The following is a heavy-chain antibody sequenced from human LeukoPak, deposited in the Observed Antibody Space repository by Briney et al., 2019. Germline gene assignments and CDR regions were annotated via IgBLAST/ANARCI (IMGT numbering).Heavy chain of an antibody. CDR3: ARIPQYYYDSSGYGPAQH. J-gene: IGHJ1*01. CDR1: GGTFSSYA. D-gene: IGHD3-22*01. Sequence: SVKVSCKASGGTFSSYAISWVRQAPGQGREWMGRIIPIFGIANYAQKFQGRVTITADKSTSTAYMELSSLRSEDTAVYYCARIPQYYYDSSGYGPAQHWGQGTLVTVSS. V-gene: IGHV1-69*04. CDR2: IIPIFGIA.